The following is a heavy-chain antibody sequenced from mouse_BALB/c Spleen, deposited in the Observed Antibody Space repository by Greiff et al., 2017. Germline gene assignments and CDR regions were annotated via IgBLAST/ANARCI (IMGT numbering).Heavy chain of an antibody. Sequence: EVQLQQSGTVLARPGASVKMSCKASGYSFTSYWMHWVKQRPGQGLEWIGAIYPGNSDTSYNQKFKGKAKLTAVTSASTAYMELSSLTNEDSAVYYCTRIYYRYDDYAMDYWGQGTSVTVSS. J-gene: IGHJ4*01. CDR3: TRIYYRYDDYAMDY. D-gene: IGHD2-14*01. CDR2: IYPGNSDT. V-gene: IGHV1-5*01. CDR1: GYSFTSYW.